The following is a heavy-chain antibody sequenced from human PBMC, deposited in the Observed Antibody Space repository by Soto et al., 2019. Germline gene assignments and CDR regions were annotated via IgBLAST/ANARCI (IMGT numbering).Heavy chain of an antibody. CDR2: IFYSGRP. CDR3: ARQSGAMAYYFDS. Sequence: PSETLSLTCTVSGGSVRSSTYYWGWIRQPPGKGLEWIGSIFYSGRPHYNPSLKTRLTVSLDTSKNRFSLKLSSVTAAYLVTYFCARQSGAMAYYFDSWGQGTQVTVSS. V-gene: IGHV4-39*01. J-gene: IGHJ4*02. CDR1: GGSVRSSTYY. D-gene: IGHD4-17*01.